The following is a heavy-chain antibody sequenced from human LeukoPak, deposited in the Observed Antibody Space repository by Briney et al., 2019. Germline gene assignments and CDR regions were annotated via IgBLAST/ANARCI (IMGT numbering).Heavy chain of an antibody. D-gene: IGHD4-23*01. CDR2: IKQDGSEK. V-gene: IGHV3-7*01. Sequence: PGGSLRLSCAASRFTFRNYAMHWVRQAPGMGLEWVANIKQDGSEKRYVDSVRGRFTISRDNAKNSLYLQMNSLRAEDTTVYYCARVANYGGNYPDYWGQGTLVTVSS. J-gene: IGHJ4*02. CDR1: RFTFRNYA. CDR3: ARVANYGGNYPDY.